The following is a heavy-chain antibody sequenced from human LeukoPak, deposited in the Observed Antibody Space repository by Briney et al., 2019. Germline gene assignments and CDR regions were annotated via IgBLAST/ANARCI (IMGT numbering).Heavy chain of an antibody. Sequence: GGSLRLSCAASGFTFSSYWMSWVRQAPGKGLEWVANIKQDGSEKYYVDSVKGRFTISRDNAKNSLYLQMNGLRAEDTAVYYCARDLFIAAAGTAYYYYGMDVWGQGTTVTVSS. CDR1: GFTFSSYW. D-gene: IGHD6-13*01. CDR2: IKQDGSEK. CDR3: ARDLFIAAAGTAYYYYGMDV. V-gene: IGHV3-7*01. J-gene: IGHJ6*02.